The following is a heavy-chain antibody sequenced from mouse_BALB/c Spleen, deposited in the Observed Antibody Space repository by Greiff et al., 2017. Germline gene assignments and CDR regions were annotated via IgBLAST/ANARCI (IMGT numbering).Heavy chain of an antibody. V-gene: IGHV1-7*01. Sequence: QVQLQQSGAELAKPGASVKMSCKASGYTFTSYWMHWVKQRPGQGLEWIGYINPSTGYTEYNQKFKDKATLTADKSSSTAYMQLSSLTSEDSAVYYCARSDGGFAYWGQGTLVTVSA. CDR3: ARSDGGFAY. CDR2: INPSTGYT. J-gene: IGHJ3*01. CDR1: GYTFTSYW.